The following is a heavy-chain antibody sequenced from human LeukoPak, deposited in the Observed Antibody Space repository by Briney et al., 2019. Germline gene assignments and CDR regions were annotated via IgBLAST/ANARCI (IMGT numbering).Heavy chain of an antibody. V-gene: IGHV3-33*01. D-gene: IGHD3-3*01. Sequence: GGSLRLSCAASGFTFSSYGMHWVRQAPGKGLEWVAVIWYDGSNKYYADSVKGRFTISRDNSKNTLYLQMNSLRAEDTAVYYCARDAPTYYDFWSGYYTVDYYYGMDVWGQGTTVTVSS. J-gene: IGHJ6*02. CDR3: ARDAPTYYDFWSGYYTVDYYYGMDV. CDR1: GFTFSSYG. CDR2: IWYDGSNK.